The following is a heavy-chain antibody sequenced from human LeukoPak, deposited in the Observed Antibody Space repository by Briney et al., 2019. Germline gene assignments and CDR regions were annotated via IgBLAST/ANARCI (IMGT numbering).Heavy chain of an antibody. V-gene: IGHV1-69*06. CDR2: IIPIFGTA. CDR1: GGTFNNYA. D-gene: IGHD3-10*01. CDR3: ARAITMVRRALDV. J-gene: IGHJ6*04. Sequence: SVRVSCKASGGTFNNYAIRWVRQAPGQGLEGMGGIIPIFGTANYAQKFQGRVTITADKPTSTAYMELSRLGSDDTAVYYCARAITMVRRALDVWGKGTTVTISS.